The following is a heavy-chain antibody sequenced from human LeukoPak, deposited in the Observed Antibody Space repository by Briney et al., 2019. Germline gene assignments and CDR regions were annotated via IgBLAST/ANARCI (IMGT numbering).Heavy chain of an antibody. CDR3: AKDESGWYYYYYYMDV. V-gene: IGHV3-30*02. CDR1: GFTFSSYG. CDR2: IRYDGSNK. D-gene: IGHD6-19*01. J-gene: IGHJ6*03. Sequence: GGSLRLSCAASGFTFSSYGMHWVRQAPGKGLEWVAFIRYDGSNKYYADSVKGRFTISRDNSKNTLYLQMNSLRAEDTAVYYCAKDESGWYYYYYYMDVWGKGTTVTISS.